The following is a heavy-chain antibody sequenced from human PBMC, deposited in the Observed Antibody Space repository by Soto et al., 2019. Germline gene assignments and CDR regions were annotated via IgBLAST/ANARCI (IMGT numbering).Heavy chain of an antibody. V-gene: IGHV4-34*01. Sequence: QVQLQQWGAGLLKPSETLSLTCAVYGGSFNDYYWSWIRQPPGKGLEWIGEINHTGHTNYNPSLKSRATISVDTSKNQLALKLSSVTAADTAVYYCARSGHLFDYWGQGILVTVSS. CDR3: ARSGHLFDY. CDR2: INHTGHT. D-gene: IGHD3-10*01. J-gene: IGHJ4*02. CDR1: GGSFNDYY.